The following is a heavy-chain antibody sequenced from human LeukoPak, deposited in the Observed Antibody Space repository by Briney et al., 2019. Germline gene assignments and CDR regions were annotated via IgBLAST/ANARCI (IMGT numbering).Heavy chain of an antibody. CDR2: ISGSGGST. CDR1: GFTFSTYG. CDR3: AKTYYYDSSGYSSLDY. V-gene: IGHV3-23*01. Sequence: PGGALRLSCAASGFTFSTYGMHWVRQAPGKGLEGVSAISGSGGSTYYADSVNGRFTISRHNSKNALYLQMNSLRAEDTAVYYCAKTYYYDSSGYSSLDYWGQGTLVTVSS. D-gene: IGHD3-22*01. J-gene: IGHJ4*02.